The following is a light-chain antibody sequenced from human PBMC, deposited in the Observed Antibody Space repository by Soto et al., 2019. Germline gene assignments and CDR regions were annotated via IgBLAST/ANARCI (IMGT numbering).Light chain of an antibody. J-gene: IGLJ1*01. Sequence: QSVLTQPASVSGSPGRSITISCPGTSSDVGSYNLVSWYQQHPGKAPKLMIYEVSKRPSGVSNRFSGSKSGNTASLTISGLQAEDEADYYCCSYAGSSTHVFGTGTKVTVL. CDR3: CSYAGSSTHV. V-gene: IGLV2-23*02. CDR2: EVS. CDR1: SSDVGSYNL.